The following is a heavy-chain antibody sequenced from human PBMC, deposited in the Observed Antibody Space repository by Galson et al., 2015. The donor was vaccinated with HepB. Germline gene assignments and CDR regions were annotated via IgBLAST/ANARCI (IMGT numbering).Heavy chain of an antibody. CDR1: GYTFTNYY. D-gene: IGHD3-22*01. CDR3: ARDSTRGATYYYDSSGYWPGASNAFDI. V-gene: IGHV1-2*06. J-gene: IGHJ3*02. CDR2: INPNSGGT. Sequence: SVKVSCKASGYTFTNYYMHWVRQAPGQGLEWMGRINPNSGGTNYAQKFQGRVTMTRDTSISTAYMELSRLRSDDTAVYYCARDSTRGATYYYDSSGYWPGASNAFDIWGQGTMVTVSS.